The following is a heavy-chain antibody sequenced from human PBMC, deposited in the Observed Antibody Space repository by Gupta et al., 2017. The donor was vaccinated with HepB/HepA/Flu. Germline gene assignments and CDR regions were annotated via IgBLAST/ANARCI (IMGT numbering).Heavy chain of an antibody. D-gene: IGHD2-21*01. CDR3: AKVYVKTIVVGGIIDDAFVI. CDR1: GYTFTSYD. V-gene: IGHV1-8*02. Sequence: QVQLVQSGAEVKKPGASVKVSCTASGYTFTSYDINWVRQATGQGLEWMGWMNPTSGNIGYAQKFKGRGTRTRTTSISTDHIERRSLRSEATAVYSCAKVYVKTIVVGGIIDDAFVIRGQGTMVTVYS. J-gene: IGHJ3*02. CDR2: MNPTSGNI.